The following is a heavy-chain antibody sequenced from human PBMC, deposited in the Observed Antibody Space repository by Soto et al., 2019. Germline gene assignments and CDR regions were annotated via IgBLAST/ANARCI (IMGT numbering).Heavy chain of an antibody. CDR3: ARVWVPDYGDYREIDY. V-gene: IGHV1-18*01. CDR1: GYTFTSYG. CDR2: ISAYNGNT. D-gene: IGHD4-17*01. Sequence: GASVKVSCKASGYTFTSYGISWVRQAPGQGLEWMGWISAYNGNTNYAQKLQGRVTMTTDTSTSTAYMELRSLRSDDTAVYYCARVWVPDYGDYREIDYWGQGTLVTAPQ. J-gene: IGHJ4*02.